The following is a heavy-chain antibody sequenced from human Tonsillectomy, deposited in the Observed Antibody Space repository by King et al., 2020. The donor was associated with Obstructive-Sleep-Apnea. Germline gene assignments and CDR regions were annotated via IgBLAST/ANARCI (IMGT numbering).Heavy chain of an antibody. CDR3: ARVLYSSGWYLDY. Sequence: QLQESGPGLVKPSETLSLTCTVSGYSISSGYYWGWIRQPPGKGLEWIGSIYHSGSTYYNPSLKSRVTTSVDTSKNQFSLKLSSVTAADTAVYYCARVLYSSGWYLDYWGQGTLVTVSS. CDR2: IYHSGST. D-gene: IGHD6-19*01. CDR1: GYSISSGYY. J-gene: IGHJ4*02. V-gene: IGHV4-38-2*02.